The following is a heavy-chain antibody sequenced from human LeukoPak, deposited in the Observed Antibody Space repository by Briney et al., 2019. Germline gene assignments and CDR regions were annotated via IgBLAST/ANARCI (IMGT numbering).Heavy chain of an antibody. Sequence: GASVKVSCKASGYTFTNYAMNWVRRAPGQGLEWMGWINTNTGKPTYAQGFTGRFVFSLDTSVSTAYLQISSLKAEDTAVYYCARGLDILTGSDFDYWGQGTLVTVSS. J-gene: IGHJ4*02. CDR3: ARGLDILTGSDFDY. D-gene: IGHD3-9*01. CDR2: INTNTGKP. V-gene: IGHV7-4-1*02. CDR1: GYTFTNYA.